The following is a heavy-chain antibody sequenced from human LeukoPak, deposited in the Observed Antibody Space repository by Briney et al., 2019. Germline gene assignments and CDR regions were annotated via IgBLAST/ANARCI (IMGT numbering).Heavy chain of an antibody. D-gene: IGHD2-2*01. V-gene: IGHV3-21*01. J-gene: IGHJ5*02. CDR1: GFTFSSYG. CDR3: ARDPRWLTPDCTSTSCYENYFDP. CDR2: ISSSSSYI. Sequence: GGSLRLSCAASGFTFSSYGMHWVRQAPGKGLEWVSSISSSSSYIYYADSVKGRFTISRDNAKNSLYLQMNSLRAEDTAVYYCARDPRWLTPDCTSTSCYENYFDPWGQGTLVTVSS.